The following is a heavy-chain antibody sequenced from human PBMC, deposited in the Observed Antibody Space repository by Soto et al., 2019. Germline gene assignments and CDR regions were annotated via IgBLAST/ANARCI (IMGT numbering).Heavy chain of an antibody. V-gene: IGHV4-59*01. Sequence: ASETLSLTCTVSGGSISSYYWSWIRQPPGKGLEWIGYIYYSGSTNYNPSLKSRVTISVDTSKNQFSLKLSSVTAADTAVYYCARAPTKRYFDYWGQGTLVTVSS. CDR1: GGSISSYY. CDR3: ARAPTKRYFDY. J-gene: IGHJ4*02. CDR2: IYYSGST. D-gene: IGHD5-12*01.